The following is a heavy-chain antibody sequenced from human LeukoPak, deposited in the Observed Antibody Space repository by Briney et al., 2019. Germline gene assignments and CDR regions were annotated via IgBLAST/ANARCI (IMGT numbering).Heavy chain of an antibody. CDR1: GGSVSSGSYY. Sequence: PSETLSLTCTVSGGSVSSGSYYWSWIRQPPGKGLEWIRYIYYSGSTNYNPSLKSRVTISVDTSKNQFSLKLSSVAAADTAVYYCAREERWLQLFDYWGQGTLVTVSS. V-gene: IGHV4-61*01. CDR3: AREERWLQLFDY. D-gene: IGHD5-24*01. CDR2: IYYSGST. J-gene: IGHJ4*02.